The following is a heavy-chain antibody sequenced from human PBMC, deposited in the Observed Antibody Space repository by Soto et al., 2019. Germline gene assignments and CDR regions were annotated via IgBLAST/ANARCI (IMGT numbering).Heavy chain of an antibody. CDR3: EKAGWGGEYYHGLDV. V-gene: IGHV3-30*18. CDR1: GFNFNNYA. CDR2: VSFDGTNT. D-gene: IGHD2-21*01. J-gene: IGHJ6*02. Sequence: QVQVVESGGGVVRPGRSLRLSCAASGFNFNNYAMHWVRHAPGKGLVGVAVVSFDGTNTYYSDSVKGRFTISRDSSNNTVSLQMNGLTSEDTAAYYCEKAGWGGEYYHGLDVWGQGTTVTVSS.